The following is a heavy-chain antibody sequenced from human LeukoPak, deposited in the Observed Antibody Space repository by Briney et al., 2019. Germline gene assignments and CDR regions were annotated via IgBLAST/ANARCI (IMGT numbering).Heavy chain of an antibody. CDR1: GYSFTSYS. CDR2: IYPGDSDT. CDR3: ARHCSSTSCPSGHFDY. D-gene: IGHD2-2*01. J-gene: IGHJ4*02. V-gene: IGHV5-51*01. Sequence: ESLKISCMGSGYSFTSYSIGWVRQMPGKGLEWMGIIYPGDSDTRYSPSFQGQVTISADKSISTAYLQWSSLKASDTAMYYCARHCSSTSCPSGHFDYWGQGTLVTVSS.